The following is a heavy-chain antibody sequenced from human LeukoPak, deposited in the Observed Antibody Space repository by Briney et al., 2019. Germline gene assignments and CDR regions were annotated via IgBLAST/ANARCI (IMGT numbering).Heavy chain of an antibody. CDR2: ISSSGSTI. Sequence: GGSLRLSCAASGFTFSSYEMNWVRQAPGKGLEWVSYISSSGSTIYYADSVKGRFTISRDNAKNSLYLQMSSLRAEDTAVYYCARGGPWDILTGYYGWFDYWGQGTLVTVSS. CDR1: GFTFSSYE. CDR3: ARGGPWDILTGYYGWFDY. D-gene: IGHD3-9*01. V-gene: IGHV3-48*03. J-gene: IGHJ4*02.